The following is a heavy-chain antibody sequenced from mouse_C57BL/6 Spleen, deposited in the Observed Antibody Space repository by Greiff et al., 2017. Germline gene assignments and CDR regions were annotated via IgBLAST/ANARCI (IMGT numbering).Heavy chain of an antibody. CDR1: GFSLTSYG. D-gene: IGHD2-4*01. V-gene: IGHV2-2*01. CDR2: IWSGGST. CDR3: ARKGEIYYDYDGSFAY. Sequence: VQRVESGPGLVQPSQSLSITCTVSGFSLTSYGVHWVRQSPGKGLEWLGVIWSGGSTDYNAAFISRLSISKDNSKSQVFFKMNSLQADDTAIYYCARKGEIYYDYDGSFAYWGQGTLVTVSA. J-gene: IGHJ3*01.